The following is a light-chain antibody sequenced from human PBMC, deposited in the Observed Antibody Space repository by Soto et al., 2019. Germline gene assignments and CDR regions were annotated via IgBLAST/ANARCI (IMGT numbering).Light chain of an antibody. J-gene: IGKJ4*01. Sequence: IQLTQSPSSLSASVGDRVTITCRASQGVSCYLAWYQQKPGKASKLLIYAASTLQSGVPSSISGSGSETYFTLTISSLQPEDFATYYCQQLNSYPHTFGRGTKVDIK. CDR2: AAS. CDR3: QQLNSYPHT. V-gene: IGKV1-9*01. CDR1: QGVSCY.